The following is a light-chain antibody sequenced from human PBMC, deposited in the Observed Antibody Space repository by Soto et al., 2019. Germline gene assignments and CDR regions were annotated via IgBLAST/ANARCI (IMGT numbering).Light chain of an antibody. CDR3: QQYGSSPWYT. J-gene: IGKJ2*01. V-gene: IGKV3-20*01. CDR1: QSVSSSY. CDR2: DAS. Sequence: EIVLTQSPGTLSLSPGERATLSCRASQSVSSSYLAWYQQKPGQAPRLLIYDASSRATGIPDRFSGSGSGTDFTLTISRLEPEAFAVYYCQQYGSSPWYTFGQGTKLEIK.